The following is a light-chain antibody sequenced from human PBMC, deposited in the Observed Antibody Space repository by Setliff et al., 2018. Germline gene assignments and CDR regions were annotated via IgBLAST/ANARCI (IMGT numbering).Light chain of an antibody. CDR3: QSYDNSLSGSGL. CDR1: SSNLGAGFT. Sequence: QSVLTQPPSVSGAPGQRVTISCTGSSSNLGAGFTVHWYQVLPGTAPKLLIYSNNFRPSGVPDRFSGSKSGTSASLAITGLQSEDEADYYCQSYDNSLSGSGLFGTGTKVTVL. J-gene: IGLJ1*01. CDR2: SNN. V-gene: IGLV1-40*01.